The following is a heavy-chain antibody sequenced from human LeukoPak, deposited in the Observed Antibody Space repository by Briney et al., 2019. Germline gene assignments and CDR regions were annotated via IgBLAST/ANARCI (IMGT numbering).Heavy chain of an antibody. CDR3: ARGSSSSSFVRGADFDY. CDR1: GGSISSYY. Sequence: PSETLSLTCTVSGGSISSYYWSWIRQSPGKGLEWIGHIYYSGSTNYNPSLKSRVTISVDTSKNQFSLKLSSVTAADTAVYYCARGSSSSSFVRGADFDYWGQGTLVTVSS. CDR2: IYYSGST. V-gene: IGHV4-59*01. D-gene: IGHD6-6*01. J-gene: IGHJ4*02.